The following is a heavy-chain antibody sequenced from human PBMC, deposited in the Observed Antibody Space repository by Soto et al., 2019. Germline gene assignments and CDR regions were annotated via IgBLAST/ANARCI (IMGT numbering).Heavy chain of an antibody. CDR3: ARGRLQFRHYGMDV. J-gene: IGHJ6*02. D-gene: IGHD4-4*01. Sequence: ASVKVSCKASGYTFTSYDINWVRQATGQGLEWMGWMNPNSGNTGYAQKFQGRVTMTRNTSISTAYMELSSLRSEDTAVYFCARGRLQFRHYGMDVWGQGTTVTVSS. CDR2: MNPNSGNT. V-gene: IGHV1-8*01. CDR1: GYTFTSYD.